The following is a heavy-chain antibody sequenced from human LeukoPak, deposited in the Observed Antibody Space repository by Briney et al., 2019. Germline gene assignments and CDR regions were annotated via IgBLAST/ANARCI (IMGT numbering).Heavy chain of an antibody. V-gene: IGHV3-53*01. D-gene: IGHD3-16*01. J-gene: IGHJ4*02. CDR3: ARGRITGYFDY. Sequence: GGSLRLSCAASGFIVSTSYMTWVRQAPGKGLEWVSFIYSGGSTYYADSVKGRFTISRDSSKNTLHLQMHSLRVEDTAVYYCARGRITGYFDYWGQGTLVTVSS. CDR1: GFIVSTSY. CDR2: IYSGGST.